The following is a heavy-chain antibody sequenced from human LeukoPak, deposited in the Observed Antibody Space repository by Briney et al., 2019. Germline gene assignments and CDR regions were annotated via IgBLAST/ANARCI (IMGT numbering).Heavy chain of an antibody. CDR1: GGSFSGYY. V-gene: IGHV4-34*01. J-gene: IGHJ4*02. CDR2: INHSGST. Sequence: PSETLSLTCAVYGGSFSGYYWSWIRQPPGKGLEWIGEINHSGSTNYNPSLKSRVTISVDTSKNQFSLKLSSVTAADTAVYYCARDKVRRVIIEWGQGTLVTVSS. D-gene: IGHD3-10*01. CDR3: ARDKVRRVIIE.